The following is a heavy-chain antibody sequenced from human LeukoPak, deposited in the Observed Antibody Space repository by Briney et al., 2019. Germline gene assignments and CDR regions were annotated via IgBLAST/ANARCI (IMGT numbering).Heavy chain of an antibody. Sequence: SETLSLTCTVSGGSISSYYWSWIRQPPGKGLEWIGYIYYSGSTTYNPSLKSRVTISVDTSKNQFSLKLSSVTAADTAVYYCARGARFFDYWGQGTLVTVSS. J-gene: IGHJ4*02. CDR2: IYYSGST. V-gene: IGHV4-59*13. CDR3: ARGARFFDY. CDR1: GGSISSYY.